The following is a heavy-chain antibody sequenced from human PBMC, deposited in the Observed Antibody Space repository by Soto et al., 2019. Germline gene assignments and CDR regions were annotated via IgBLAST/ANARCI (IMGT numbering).Heavy chain of an antibody. CDR1: GGTFSSYA. V-gene: IGHV1-69*13. CDR2: IIPIFGTA. J-gene: IGHJ6*02. D-gene: IGHD5-18*01. CDR3: ASIDTDYGMDV. Sequence: SVTFSYKASGGTFSSYAITWVRQAPGQGLEWMGGIIPIFGTANYAQKFQGRVTITADESTSTAYMELSSLRSEDTAVYYCASIDTDYGMDVWGQGTTVTVSS.